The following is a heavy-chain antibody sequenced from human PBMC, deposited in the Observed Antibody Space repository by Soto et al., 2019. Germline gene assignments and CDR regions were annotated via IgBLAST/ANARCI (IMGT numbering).Heavy chain of an antibody. CDR3: ARVERGTATTVVDAFDI. CDR2: MSHSGGT. Sequence: QVQLQQWGAGLLKPSETLSLTCAVYGGSVSGANYYWSWIRQPPGKGLEWIGEMSHSGGTHFNPSLKSRGTRSVDTSTNQFSLKMSSVTAADTALYYCARVERGTATTVVDAFDIWGPGTMVTVSS. CDR1: GGSVSGANYY. D-gene: IGHD1-1*01. J-gene: IGHJ3*02. V-gene: IGHV4-34*01.